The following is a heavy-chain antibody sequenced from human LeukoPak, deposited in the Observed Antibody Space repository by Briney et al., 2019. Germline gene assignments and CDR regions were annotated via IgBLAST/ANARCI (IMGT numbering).Heavy chain of an antibody. CDR2: ISWNSGCI. CDR1: GFTFDDYA. CDR3: AKDYCSSTSCLSYYYYYGMDV. V-gene: IGHV3-9*01. J-gene: IGHJ6*02. D-gene: IGHD2-2*01. Sequence: GGSLRLSCAASGFTFDDYAMHWVRQAPGKGLEWVSGISWNSGCIGYADSVKGRFTISRDNAKNSLYLQMNSLRAEDTALYYCAKDYCSSTSCLSYYYYYGMDVWGQGTTVTVSS.